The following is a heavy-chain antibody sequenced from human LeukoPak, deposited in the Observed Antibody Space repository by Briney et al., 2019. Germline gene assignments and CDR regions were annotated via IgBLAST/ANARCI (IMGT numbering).Heavy chain of an antibody. CDR2: INHSGST. D-gene: IGHD1-26*01. CDR3: ARFKAGGSYYYYYYGMDV. V-gene: IGHV4-34*01. Sequence: SETLSLTCAVYGESFSGYYWSWIRQPPGKGLEWIGEINHSGSTNYNPSHKSRVTISVDTSKNQFSLKLSSVTAADTAVYYCARFKAGGSYYYYYYGMDVWGQGTTVTVSS. J-gene: IGHJ6*02. CDR1: GESFSGYY.